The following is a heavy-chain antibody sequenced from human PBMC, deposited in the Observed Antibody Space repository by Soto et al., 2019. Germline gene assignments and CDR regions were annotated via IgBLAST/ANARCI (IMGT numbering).Heavy chain of an antibody. CDR2: IKSKTDGGTT. Sequence: GGSLRLSCAASGFTFSNAWMSWVRQAPGKGLEWVGRIKSKTDGGTTDYAATGKGRFTISRDDSKNTLYLQMNSLKTEDTAGYYCTTQGMAAPVWFDPWGQGTLVTVSS. CDR1: GFTFSNAW. CDR3: TTQGMAAPVWFDP. V-gene: IGHV3-15*01. J-gene: IGHJ5*02. D-gene: IGHD6-6*01.